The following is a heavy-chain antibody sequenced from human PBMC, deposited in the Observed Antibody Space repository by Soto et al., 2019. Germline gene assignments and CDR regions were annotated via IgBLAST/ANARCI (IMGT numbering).Heavy chain of an antibody. Sequence: SVKVSCKASGGTFSSYAISWVRQAPGQGLEWMGGIIPIFGTANYAQKFQGRVTVTADESTSTAYMELSSLRSEDTAVYYCARGYTDSSSSGWFDPWGQGTLVTVSS. CDR2: IIPIFGTA. CDR1: GGTFSSYA. J-gene: IGHJ5*02. V-gene: IGHV1-69*13. CDR3: ARGYTDSSSSGWFDP. D-gene: IGHD6-6*01.